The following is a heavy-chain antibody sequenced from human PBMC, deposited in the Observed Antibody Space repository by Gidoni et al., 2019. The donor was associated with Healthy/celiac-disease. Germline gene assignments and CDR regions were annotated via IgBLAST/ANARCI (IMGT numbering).Heavy chain of an antibody. D-gene: IGHD3-22*01. Sequence: EVQLLESGGGLVQPGGSLRLSCAASGFTFSSYAMSWVRQAPGKGLEWVSAISGSGGSTYYADSVKGRFTISRDNSKNTLYLQMNSLRAEDTAVYYCANYYYDSSGYYSPFHYYYGMDVWGQGTTVTVSS. CDR2: ISGSGGST. CDR3: ANYYYDSSGYYSPFHYYYGMDV. J-gene: IGHJ6*02. CDR1: GFTFSSYA. V-gene: IGHV3-23*01.